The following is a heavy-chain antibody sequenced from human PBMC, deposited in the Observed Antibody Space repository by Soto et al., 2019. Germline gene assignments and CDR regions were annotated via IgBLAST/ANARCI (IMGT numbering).Heavy chain of an antibody. CDR2: IFHNGNT. CDR3: ASRSYSMDI. CDR1: GGSISSSNW. V-gene: IGHV4-4*02. Sequence: QVQLQESGPGLVKPSGTLSLTFAVSGGSISSSNWWSWVRQPPGKWLEWIGEIFHNGNTYSNPSLTGRVTMSLDNYKNQFSLNLNSVTAAYTAVYYCASRSYSMDIWGQGTTFTVSS. J-gene: IGHJ6*02. D-gene: IGHD2-15*01.